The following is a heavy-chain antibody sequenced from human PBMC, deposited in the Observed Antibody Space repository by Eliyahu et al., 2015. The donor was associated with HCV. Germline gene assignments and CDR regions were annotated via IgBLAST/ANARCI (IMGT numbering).Heavy chain of an antibody. V-gene: IGHV4-59*01. CDR3: ASGGGGIAVAGTGGWFDP. CDR2: IYYSGST. D-gene: IGHD6-19*01. Sequence: QVQLQESGPGLVKPSETLSLTCTVSGGSISXYYWGWIRXPPGKGLEWIGHIYYSGSTNPNPXLKSRVXISLXTSKNQFSLKLSSVTAADTAVYYCASGGGGIAVAGTGGWFDPWGQGTLVTVSS. CDR1: GGSISXYY. J-gene: IGHJ5*02.